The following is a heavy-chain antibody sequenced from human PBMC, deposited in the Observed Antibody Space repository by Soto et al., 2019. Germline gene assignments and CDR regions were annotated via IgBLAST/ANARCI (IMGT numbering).Heavy chain of an antibody. Sequence: PGGSLRLSCAASGFTFSSYAMNWVRQAPGKGLEWVSSISSSSSYIYYADSVKGRFTISRDNSKNTLYLQMNSLRAEDTAVYYCAKVSRVEPRQLTAISYFDYWGQGTLVTVSS. V-gene: IGHV3-23*01. CDR2: ISSSSSYI. D-gene: IGHD1-20*01. CDR3: AKVSRVEPRQLTAISYFDY. CDR1: GFTFSSYA. J-gene: IGHJ4*02.